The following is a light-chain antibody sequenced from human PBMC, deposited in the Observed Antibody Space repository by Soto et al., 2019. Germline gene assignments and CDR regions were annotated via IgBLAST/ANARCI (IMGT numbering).Light chain of an antibody. Sequence: EIVLTQSPGTLSLSPGERATLSCRASQSVTSSYLAWYQQKPGQAPRLLIYRASNRDNGIPYRFSGSGSGTDFTLTISSLEPEDFAVYCCQQYGRSQYTFGQGTKLEIK. J-gene: IGKJ2*01. CDR3: QQYGRSQYT. CDR1: QSVTSSY. V-gene: IGKV3-20*01. CDR2: RAS.